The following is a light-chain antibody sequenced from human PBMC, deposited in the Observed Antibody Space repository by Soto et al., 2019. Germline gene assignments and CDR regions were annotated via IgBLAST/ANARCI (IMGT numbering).Light chain of an antibody. CDR1: QSISTY. CDR3: QQSYSTPN. V-gene: IGKV1-39*01. CDR2: AAS. Sequence: DIQMTQSPSSLSASVGDRVTITCRASQSISTYLHWYQHKPGKAPKLLIYAASNLQSGVPSRFSGSGSGTDFALTISSLQPEDFATYYCQQSYSTPNFGQGTKLEIK. J-gene: IGKJ2*01.